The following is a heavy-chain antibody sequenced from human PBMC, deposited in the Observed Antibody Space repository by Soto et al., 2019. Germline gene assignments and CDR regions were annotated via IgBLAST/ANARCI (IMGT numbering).Heavy chain of an antibody. J-gene: IGHJ4*02. CDR2: ISYDGSNK. CDR3: AKGGNYYDSSGYYEATTYYFDY. CDR1: GFTFSSYG. Sequence: PGGALRLACSASGFTFSSYGVHWVRQAPGKGLEWVAVISYDGSNKYYADSVKGRFTISRDNSKNTLYLQMNSLRAEDTAVYYCAKGGNYYDSSGYYEATTYYFDYWGQGTLVTVSS. D-gene: IGHD3-22*01. V-gene: IGHV3-30*18.